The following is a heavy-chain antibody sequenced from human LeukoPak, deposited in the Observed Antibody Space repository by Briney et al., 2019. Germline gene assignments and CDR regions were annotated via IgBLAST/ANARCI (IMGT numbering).Heavy chain of an antibody. V-gene: IGHV3-23*01. CDR2: ISGSGDNT. Sequence: GGSLRHSCAASGFTFSSYAMSWVRQAPGKGLEWVSGISGSGDNTYYADSVKGRFTISRDNSKNTLYVQVNSLGTEDTAAYYCAKGSYYDSSGSFYFDYWGQGTLVTVSS. CDR3: AKGSYYDSSGSFYFDY. J-gene: IGHJ4*02. CDR1: GFTFSSYA. D-gene: IGHD3-22*01.